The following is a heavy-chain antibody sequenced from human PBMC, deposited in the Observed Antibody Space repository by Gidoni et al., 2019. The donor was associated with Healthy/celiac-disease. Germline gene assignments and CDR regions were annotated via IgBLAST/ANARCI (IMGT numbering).Heavy chain of an antibody. CDR2: VYSSGST. CDR3: ARDRGFGANWFDP. Sequence: QVQLQESGPGLVKPSQTLSLTCTVSGGSISNGIYYWNWSRQPAGKGLEWIGRVYSSGSTNYNPSLKSRLTISVDTSNNQFSLKLTSVTAADTAVYYCARDRGFGANWFDPWGQGTLVTVSS. J-gene: IGHJ5*02. V-gene: IGHV4-61*02. CDR1: GGSISNGIYY. D-gene: IGHD3-10*01.